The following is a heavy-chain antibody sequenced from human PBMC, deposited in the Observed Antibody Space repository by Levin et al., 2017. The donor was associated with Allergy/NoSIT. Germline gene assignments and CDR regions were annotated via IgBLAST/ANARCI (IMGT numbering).Heavy chain of an antibody. V-gene: IGHV3-30*04. CDR3: ARAARSGRTGYQEY. D-gene: IGHD3/OR15-3a*01. CDR1: GFLFNTYS. J-gene: IGHJ4*02. Sequence: GGSLRLSCAASGFLFNTYSMHWVRRAPGKGLEWVAVISYDGTYKYYTDSVKGRFTISRDNSDNTLYLQMNSLRPEDTAVYYCARAARSGRTGYQEYWGQGTLVTVYS. CDR2: ISYDGTYK.